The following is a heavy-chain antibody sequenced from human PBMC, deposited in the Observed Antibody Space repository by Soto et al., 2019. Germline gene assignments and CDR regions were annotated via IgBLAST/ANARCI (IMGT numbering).Heavy chain of an antibody. Sequence: SETLSLTCTVSGGSISSYYWSWIRQPPGKGLEWIGYIYYSGSTNYNPSLKSRVTISVDTSKNQFSLKLSSVTAADTAVYYCARGVRRAAAGRIYYYYGMDVWGQGTTVTVSS. D-gene: IGHD6-13*01. V-gene: IGHV4-59*01. CDR1: GGSISSYY. J-gene: IGHJ6*02. CDR2: IYYSGST. CDR3: ARGVRRAAAGRIYYYYGMDV.